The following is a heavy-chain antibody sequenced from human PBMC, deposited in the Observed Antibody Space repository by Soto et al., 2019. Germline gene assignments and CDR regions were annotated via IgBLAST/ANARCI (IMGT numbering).Heavy chain of an antibody. V-gene: IGHV3-23*01. CDR3: AKAPGVAVAPLGY. D-gene: IGHD6-19*01. CDR2: ISDTSGRT. J-gene: IGHJ4*02. CDR1: GFTFSSYA. Sequence: GGSLRLSCTASGFTFSSYAMSWVRQAPEKGLEWVSAISDTSGRTYYADSVKGRFTISRDSSKSTVYLQMNSLRADDTAVYYCAKAPGVAVAPLGYWGQGTLVTVSS.